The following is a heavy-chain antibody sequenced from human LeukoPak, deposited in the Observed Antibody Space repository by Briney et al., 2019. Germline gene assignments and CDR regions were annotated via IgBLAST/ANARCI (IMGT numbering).Heavy chain of an antibody. D-gene: IGHD3-10*01. Sequence: GGSLRLSCAASGFTFSSYWMSWVRQAPGTGLEWVANIKQDGSEKYYVDSVKGRFTISRDNAKNSLYLQMNSLRAEDTAVYYCARAKRRDYGSGIRNYYYYYMDVWGKGTTVTVSS. CDR2: IKQDGSEK. CDR1: GFTFSSYW. V-gene: IGHV3-7*01. J-gene: IGHJ6*03. CDR3: ARAKRRDYGSGIRNYYYYYMDV.